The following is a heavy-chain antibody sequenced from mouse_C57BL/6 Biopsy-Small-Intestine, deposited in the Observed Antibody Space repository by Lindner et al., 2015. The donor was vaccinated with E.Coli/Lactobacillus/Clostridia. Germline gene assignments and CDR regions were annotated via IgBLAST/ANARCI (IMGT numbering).Heavy chain of an antibody. CDR1: DTPSLTT. CDR3: ARDISYNDDSWWLDP. J-gene: IGHJ4*01. CDR2: STLVLVG. D-gene: IGHD2-13*01. V-gene: IGHV1-18*01. Sequence: SVKSPARHLDTPSLTTICTGVRQAPGQGLSGWELSTLVLVGHPNAQKLEGRVAVTSDTSTSTVYMELRSLRSEDTATYYCARDISYNDDSWWLDPWGQGTLVTVSS.